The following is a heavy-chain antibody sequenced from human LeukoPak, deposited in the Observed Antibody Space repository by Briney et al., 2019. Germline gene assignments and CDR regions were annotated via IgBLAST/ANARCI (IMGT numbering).Heavy chain of an antibody. CDR1: GGSFSGYY. CDR2: INHSGST. J-gene: IGHJ5*02. D-gene: IGHD3-10*01. Sequence: SETLSLTCVVYGGSFSGYYWSWIRQPPGKGLEWIGEINHSGSTNYNPSLKSRVTMSVDTSKNQFSLKLSSVTAADTAVYYCARGGLLWFGESTQNWFDPWGQGTLVTVSS. CDR3: ARGGLLWFGESTQNWFDP. V-gene: IGHV4-34*01.